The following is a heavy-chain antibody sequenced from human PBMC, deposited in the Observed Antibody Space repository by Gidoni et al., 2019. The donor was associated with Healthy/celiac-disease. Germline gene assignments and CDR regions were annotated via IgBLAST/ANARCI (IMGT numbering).Heavy chain of an antibody. D-gene: IGHD2-2*02. CDR1: GFTVSSTY. CDR2: IYSGGST. J-gene: IGHJ4*02. Sequence: EVQLVESGGGLIQPGGSLRLSCAASGFTVSSTYMSWVRQAPGKGLEWVSVIYSGGSTYYADSVKGRFTISRDNSKNTLYLQMNSLRAEDTAVYYCARGSQLLYGYFDYWGQGTLVTVSS. V-gene: IGHV3-53*01. CDR3: ARGSQLLYGYFDY.